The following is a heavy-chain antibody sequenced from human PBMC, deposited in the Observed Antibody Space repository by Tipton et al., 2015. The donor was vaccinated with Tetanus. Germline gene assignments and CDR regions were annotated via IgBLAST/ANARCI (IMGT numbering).Heavy chain of an antibody. CDR2: ISYSGST. Sequence: TLSLTCTVSGGSMNSYYWSWIRQPPGKGLEWLGYISYSGSTNSNYSLKSRITISQDTSKNQFSLKLTSVTAADTAVYYCARANYDFPKKGPFDSWGQGTQVIVSS. CDR1: GGSMNSYY. CDR3: ARANYDFPKKGPFDS. V-gene: IGHV4-59*01. J-gene: IGHJ4*02. D-gene: IGHD3-3*01.